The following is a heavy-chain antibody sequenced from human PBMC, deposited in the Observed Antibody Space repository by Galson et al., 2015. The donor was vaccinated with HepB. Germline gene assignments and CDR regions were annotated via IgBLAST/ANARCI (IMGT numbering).Heavy chain of an antibody. V-gene: IGHV3-73*01. Sequence: SLRLSCAASGFTFSGSAMHWVRQASGKGLEWVGRIRSKANSYATAFAASVKGRFTISRDDSKNTAYLQMNSLKTEDTAVYYCTRRSSGSYIGGLDYWGQGTLVTVSS. CDR2: IRSKANSYAT. J-gene: IGHJ4*02. CDR1: GFTFSGSA. D-gene: IGHD3-10*01. CDR3: TRRSSGSYIGGLDY.